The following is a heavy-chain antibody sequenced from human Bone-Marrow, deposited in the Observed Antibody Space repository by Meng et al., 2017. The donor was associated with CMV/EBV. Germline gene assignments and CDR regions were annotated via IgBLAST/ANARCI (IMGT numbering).Heavy chain of an antibody. CDR1: GGSFSGYY. CDR2: INHSGST. J-gene: IGHJ4*02. D-gene: IGHD5-18*01. CDR3: ASFSGYSYGFAY. Sequence: SETLSLTCAVYGGSFSGYYWCWIRQPPGKGLEWIGEINHSGSTNYNPSLKSLVTISVDTSKNQFSLKLTSVTAADTAVYDCASFSGYSYGFAYWGQGTLVTVSS. V-gene: IGHV4-34*01.